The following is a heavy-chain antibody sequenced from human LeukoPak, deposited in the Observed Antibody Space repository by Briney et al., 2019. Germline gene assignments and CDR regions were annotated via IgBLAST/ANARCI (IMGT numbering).Heavy chain of an antibody. CDR2: IWYDGSNK. V-gene: IGHV3-33*01. CDR3: ARGDPGSYYFDY. Sequence: PGGSLRLSCAASGFTFSSYGMHWVRQAPGKGLEWVAVIWYDGSNKYYADSVKGRFTISRDNSKNTLHLQMNSLRAEDTAVYYCARGDPGSYYFDYWGQGTLVTVSS. CDR1: GFTFSSYG. D-gene: IGHD1-26*01. J-gene: IGHJ4*02.